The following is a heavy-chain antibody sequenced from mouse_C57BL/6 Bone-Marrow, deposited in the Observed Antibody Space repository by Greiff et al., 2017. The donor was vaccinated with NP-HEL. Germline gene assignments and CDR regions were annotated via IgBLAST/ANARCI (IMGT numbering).Heavy chain of an antibody. V-gene: IGHV5-15*01. CDR3: ARHGNYYGSSYDAMDY. CDR1: GFTFSDYG. D-gene: IGHD1-1*01. J-gene: IGHJ4*01. Sequence: EVQLVESGGGLVQPGGSLKLSCAASGFTFSDYGMAWVRQAPRKGPEWVAFISNLADSIYYADTVTGRFTISRENAKNTLYLEMSSLRSEDTAMYYCARHGNYYGSSYDAMDYWGQGTSVTVSS. CDR2: ISNLADSI.